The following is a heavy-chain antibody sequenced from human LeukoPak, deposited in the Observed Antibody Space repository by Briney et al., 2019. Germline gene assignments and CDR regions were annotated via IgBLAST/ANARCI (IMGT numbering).Heavy chain of an antibody. V-gene: IGHV3-48*02. D-gene: IGHD5-12*01. J-gene: IGHJ4*02. Sequence: GGSLRLSWAASGFTFSSCSMNWVRQAPGKGLEWVSYISSSSTTIYYADSVKGRFTISRDNARNSLYLQMNSLRDEQTAVYYRARLSLSDYDSAFDYWGQGTLVTVSS. CDR3: ARLSLSDYDSAFDY. CDR2: ISSSSTTI. CDR1: GFTFSSCS.